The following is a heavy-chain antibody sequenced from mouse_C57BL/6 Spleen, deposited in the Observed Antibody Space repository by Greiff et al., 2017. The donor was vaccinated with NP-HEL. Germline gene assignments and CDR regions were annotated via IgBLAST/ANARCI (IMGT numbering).Heavy chain of an antibody. CDR2: IDPSDSYT. Sequence: QVQLQQPGAELVMPGASVKLSCKASGYTFTSYWMHWVKQRPGQGLEWIGEIDPSDSYTNYNQKFKGKSTLTVDKSSSTAYMQLSSLTSEDSAVYYCARDGPPDYSWFAYWGQGTLVTVSA. J-gene: IGHJ3*01. V-gene: IGHV1-69*01. D-gene: IGHD1-1*01. CDR1: GYTFTSYW. CDR3: ARDGPPDYSWFAY.